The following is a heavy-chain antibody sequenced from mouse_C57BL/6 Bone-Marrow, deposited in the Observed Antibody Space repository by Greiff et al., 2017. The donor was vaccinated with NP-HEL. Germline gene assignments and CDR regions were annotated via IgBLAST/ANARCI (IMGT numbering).Heavy chain of an antibody. CDR1: GYTFTSYW. D-gene: IGHD1-1*01. CDR3: ASPYYYGSSYRDWFAY. V-gene: IGHV1-59*01. J-gene: IGHJ3*01. Sequence: VQLQQPGAELVRPGTSVKLSCKASGYTFTSYWMHWVKQRPGQGLEWIGVIDPSDSYTNYNQKFKGKATLTVDTSSSTAYMQLSSLTSEDSAVYYCASPYYYGSSYRDWFAYWGQGTLVTVSA. CDR2: IDPSDSYT.